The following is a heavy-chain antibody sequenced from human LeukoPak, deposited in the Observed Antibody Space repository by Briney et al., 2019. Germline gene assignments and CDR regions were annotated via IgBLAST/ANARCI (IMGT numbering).Heavy chain of an antibody. Sequence: GRSLSLSCAASGFTLSSYAMSGVRQAPGRGLEWVSAISGSGGSTYYADSVRGRFTISRDNSKNTLYLQMNSLRAEDTAVYYCAKGAVAGNQKPGGYWGQGTLVTVSS. CDR3: AKGAVAGNQKPGGY. V-gene: IGHV3-23*01. D-gene: IGHD6-19*01. CDR2: ISGSGGST. J-gene: IGHJ4*02. CDR1: GFTLSSYA.